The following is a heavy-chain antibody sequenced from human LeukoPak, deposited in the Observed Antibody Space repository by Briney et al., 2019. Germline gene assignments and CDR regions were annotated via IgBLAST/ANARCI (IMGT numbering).Heavy chain of an antibody. J-gene: IGHJ4*02. D-gene: IGHD3-10*01. CDR3: ARDPHYGSGSYSFDY. V-gene: IGHV4-4*07. Sequence: SETLSLTCTVSGDSISSHYLGWIRQPAGKGLEWIGITSGTGNYNPSLKSRVSMSVDTSKNQFSLKLSSVTAADTAVYYCARDPHYGSGSYSFDYWGQGTLVTVSS. CDR2: TSGTG. CDR1: GDSISSHY.